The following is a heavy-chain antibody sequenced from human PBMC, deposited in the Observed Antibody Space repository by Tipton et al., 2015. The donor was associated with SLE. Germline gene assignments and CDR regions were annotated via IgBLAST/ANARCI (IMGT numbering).Heavy chain of an antibody. CDR3: ARGVPTFSSSRRAFDV. CDR1: GVSISTIRYY. V-gene: IGHV4-30-4*08. J-gene: IGHJ3*01. Sequence: TLSLTCSVSGVSISTIRYYWGWIRQSPGQGLEWIAYIFYTGTPYYNPSLKSRVTISIDTSKNQFSLKLSSVTAADTAVYYCARGVPTFSSSRRAFDVWGQGTLVTVSS. D-gene: IGHD6-13*01. CDR2: IFYTGTP.